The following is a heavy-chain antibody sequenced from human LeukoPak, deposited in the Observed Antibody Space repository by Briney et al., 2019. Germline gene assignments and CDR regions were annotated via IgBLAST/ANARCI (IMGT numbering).Heavy chain of an antibody. CDR3: ARVLTGSWDWFDP. J-gene: IGHJ5*02. Sequence: GGSLRLSCAASGFTFSSYAMSWVRQAPGKGLEWVSTISGSGGSTYYADSVKGRFTISRDNAKNTLYLQMSSLRAEDTAVYYCARVLTGSWDWFDPWGQGTLVTVSS. CDR2: ISGSGGST. D-gene: IGHD2-8*02. CDR1: GFTFSSYA. V-gene: IGHV3-23*01.